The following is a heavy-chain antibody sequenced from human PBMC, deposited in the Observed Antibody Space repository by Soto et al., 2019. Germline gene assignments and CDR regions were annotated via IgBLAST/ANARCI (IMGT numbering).Heavy chain of an antibody. Sequence: QAQLVQSGAEVKKPGASVKVSCKTSGYTFSSYAISWVRQAPGQGLEWMGGIIPIFGTANYAQKFQGRVTITADESTSTAYMELSSLRSEDTAVYYCARVSIAVADVYYFDYWGQGTLVTVSS. V-gene: IGHV1-69*01. CDR3: ARVSIAVADVYYFDY. CDR1: GYTFSSYA. CDR2: IIPIFGTA. D-gene: IGHD6-19*01. J-gene: IGHJ4*02.